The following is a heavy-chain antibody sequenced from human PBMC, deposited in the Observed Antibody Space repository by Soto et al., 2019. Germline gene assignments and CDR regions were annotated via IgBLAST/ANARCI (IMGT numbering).Heavy chain of an antibody. CDR2: INGRSNYV. V-gene: IGHV3-21*01. J-gene: IGHJ4*02. D-gene: IGHD1-26*01. CDR1: GFTFSTHT. Sequence: EVQVVESGGGLVKPGGSLRLSCVFSGFTFSTHTMNWVRQAPGKGLEWVSSINGRSNYVYYADSVKGRFTISRDNAKNSLYLQMNRLRAADTAIYYCAREDGVVGSSSAFDHWGLGTLVTVSS. CDR3: AREDGVVGSSSAFDH.